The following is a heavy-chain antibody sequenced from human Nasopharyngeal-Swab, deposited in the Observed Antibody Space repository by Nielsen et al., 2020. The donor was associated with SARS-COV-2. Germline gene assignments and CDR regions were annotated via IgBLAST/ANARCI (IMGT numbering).Heavy chain of an antibody. CDR1: GYSITTYW. CDR3: ARPMRPMGHYYFGMDV. D-gene: IGHD1-26*01. Sequence: GESMKISCKGSGYSITTYWIGWVRQMPGKGLEWMGIIYPGDSNTRYSPSFQGQVTISVDKYSSTAYLQWSSLKASDTAIYDCARPMRPMGHYYFGMDVWGQGTTVTVSS. J-gene: IGHJ6*02. CDR2: IYPGDSNT. V-gene: IGHV5-51*01.